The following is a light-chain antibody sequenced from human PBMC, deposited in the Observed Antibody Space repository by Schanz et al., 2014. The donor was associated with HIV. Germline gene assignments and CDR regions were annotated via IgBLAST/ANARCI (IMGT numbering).Light chain of an antibody. CDR3: SSYAGSNNVV. CDR2: EGT. J-gene: IGLJ2*01. CDR1: SSDVGGYNY. Sequence: QSALTQPPSASGSPGQSVTISCTGTSSDVGGYNYVSWYQQHPGKAPKLIIYEGTKRPSGVSDRFSGSKSGNTASLTISGLQAEDEADYYCSSYAGSNNVVFGGGTKVTVL. V-gene: IGLV2-8*01.